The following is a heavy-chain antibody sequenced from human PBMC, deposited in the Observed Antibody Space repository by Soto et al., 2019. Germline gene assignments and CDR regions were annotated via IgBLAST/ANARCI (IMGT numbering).Heavy chain of an antibody. V-gene: IGHV1-18*01. CDR1: GYAFTTYA. J-gene: IGHJ3*02. CDR3: ARDRKPEAYEYADRDSFDI. CDR2: ISPYNANT. D-gene: IGHD3-16*01. Sequence: QVQLVQSGAEVKKPGASVKVSCKASGYAFTTYAISWVRQAPGQGLEWMGWISPYNANTKYAQRVPGRVTMNTDPSTSTGYMELRSLRSEATGVYYCARDRKPEAYEYADRDSFDIWGQGTMVTVSS.